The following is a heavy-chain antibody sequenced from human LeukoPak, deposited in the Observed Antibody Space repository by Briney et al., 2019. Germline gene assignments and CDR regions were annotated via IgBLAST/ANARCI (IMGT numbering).Heavy chain of an antibody. J-gene: IGHJ4*02. CDR2: INAGSGNT. D-gene: IGHD3-22*01. CDR3: ARAISDSSGYYLGYSSPGIDY. Sequence: ASVTVSCTASGYIFISYAIHWVRQAPGQRLEWMGWINAGSGNTKYSQTFQDRVTITRDTSASTAYMELSSLRSEDTAVYYCARAISDSSGYYLGYSSPGIDYWGQGTLVTVSS. V-gene: IGHV1-3*01. CDR1: GYIFISYA.